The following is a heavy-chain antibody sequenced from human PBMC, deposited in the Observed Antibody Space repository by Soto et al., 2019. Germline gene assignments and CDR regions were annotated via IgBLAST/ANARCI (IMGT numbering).Heavy chain of an antibody. CDR3: AKAKLMVVAARAGRFDP. CDR2: ISYDGSNK. J-gene: IGHJ5*02. V-gene: IGHV3-30*18. CDR1: GFTFSSYG. D-gene: IGHD2-15*01. Sequence: GGSLRLSCAASGFTFSSYGMHWVRQAPGKGLEWVAVISYDGSNKYYADSVKGRFTISRDNSKNTLYLQMNSLRAEDTAVYYCAKAKLMVVAARAGRFDPWGQGTLVTVSS.